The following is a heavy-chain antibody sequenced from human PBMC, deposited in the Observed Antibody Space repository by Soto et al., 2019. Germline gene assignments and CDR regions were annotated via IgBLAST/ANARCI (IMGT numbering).Heavy chain of an antibody. Sequence: GASVKVSCKASGYTFTSYGISWVRQAPGQGLEWMGWISAYNGNTNYAQKLQGRVTMTTDTSTSTAYMELRSLRSDDTAVYYCARDMWEAAGQTNSFDPWGQGTLVTVSS. D-gene: IGHD6-13*01. CDR1: GYTFTSYG. V-gene: IGHV1-18*01. CDR3: ARDMWEAAGQTNSFDP. CDR2: ISAYNGNT. J-gene: IGHJ5*02.